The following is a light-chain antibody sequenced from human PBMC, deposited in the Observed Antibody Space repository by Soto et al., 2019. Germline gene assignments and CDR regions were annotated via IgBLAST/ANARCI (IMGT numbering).Light chain of an antibody. CDR3: QHSYSTPLT. CDR2: AAS. V-gene: IGKV1-39*01. CDR1: QSISSY. J-gene: IGKJ4*01. Sequence: DIQMTQSPSSLSAAVGDRVTITCRASQSISSYLNWYQQKPGKAPKLLIYAASSLQSVVPSRFSGSGSGTDFTLTISSLQPEDFATYDCQHSYSTPLTFGGGTMVEIK.